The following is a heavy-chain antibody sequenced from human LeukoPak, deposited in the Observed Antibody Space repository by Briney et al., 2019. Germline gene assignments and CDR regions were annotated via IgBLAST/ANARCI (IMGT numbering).Heavy chain of an antibody. D-gene: IGHD6-13*01. J-gene: IGHJ4*02. V-gene: IGHV3-74*01. CDR1: GFTFSSFW. CDR3: AHISSSYYYFDS. Sequence: GGSLRLSCAASGFTFSSFWMHWVRQVPGKGLVWLARINSDGRNTNYADSVKGRFTIPRDNAKNTLYLQMNSLRAEDTAVYYCAHISSSYYYFDSWGQGTLVTVSS. CDR2: INSDGRNT.